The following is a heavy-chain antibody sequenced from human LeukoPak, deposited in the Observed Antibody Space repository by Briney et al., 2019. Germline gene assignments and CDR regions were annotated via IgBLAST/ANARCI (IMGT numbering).Heavy chain of an antibody. V-gene: IGHV3-20*01. D-gene: IGHD6-13*01. Sequence: PGRSLRLSCAASGFTFDDYGVSWVRQAPGKGLEWVSGINWNGGSTGYADSVKGRFTISRDNAKNSLYLQMNRLRAEDTALYHCARVRTPPAAAGSPYYYYYYMDVWGKGTTVTISS. CDR2: INWNGGST. J-gene: IGHJ6*03. CDR1: GFTFDDYG. CDR3: ARVRTPPAAAGSPYYYYYYMDV.